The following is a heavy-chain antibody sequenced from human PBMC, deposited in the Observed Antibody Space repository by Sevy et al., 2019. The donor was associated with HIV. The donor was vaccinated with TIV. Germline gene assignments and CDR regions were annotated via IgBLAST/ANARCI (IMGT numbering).Heavy chain of an antibody. CDR3: ARSLIAVAGSYGMDI. CDR1: AFTFSNSA. D-gene: IGHD6-19*01. V-gene: IGHV3-30*04. J-gene: IGHJ6*02. Sequence: GGSLRLSCAASAFTFSNSAMHWVRQAPGKGVEWVALISSDGGSDYYADSVKGRFTISRDNSKNTLYLQMNSLRPEDTAVYYCARSLIAVAGSYGMDIWGQGTTVTVSS. CDR2: ISSDGGSD.